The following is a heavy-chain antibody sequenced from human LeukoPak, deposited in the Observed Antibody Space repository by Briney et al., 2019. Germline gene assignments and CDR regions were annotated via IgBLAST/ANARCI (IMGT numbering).Heavy chain of an antibody. D-gene: IGHD1-26*01. V-gene: IGHV3-21*01. Sequence: PGGSLRLSCAASGFTFSSYSMNWVRQAPGKGLEWVSSISSSSSYIYYADSVKGRFTISRDNAKNSLYLQMNSLRAEDTAVYYCAREAVGATHFDYWGQETLVTVSS. CDR2: ISSSSSYI. CDR3: AREAVGATHFDY. CDR1: GFTFSSYS. J-gene: IGHJ4*02.